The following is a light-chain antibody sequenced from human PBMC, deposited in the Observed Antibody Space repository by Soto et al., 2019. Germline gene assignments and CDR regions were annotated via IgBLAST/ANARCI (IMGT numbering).Light chain of an antibody. Sequence: QSVLTQPPSASGSPGQSVTISCTGTSSDIGGYNYVSWYQQHPGKAPKLMIYEVSKRPSGVPDRFSGSKSGNTASLTVSGLQAEDEADYYCNSYAGGNIYVSGNGTKVTVL. J-gene: IGLJ1*01. CDR2: EVS. CDR3: NSYAGGNIYV. V-gene: IGLV2-8*01. CDR1: SSDIGGYNY.